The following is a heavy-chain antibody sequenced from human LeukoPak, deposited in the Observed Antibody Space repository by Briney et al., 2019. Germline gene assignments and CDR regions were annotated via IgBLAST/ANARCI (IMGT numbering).Heavy chain of an antibody. J-gene: IGHJ4*02. CDR1: GFTFSSYS. Sequence: GGSLRLSCVASGFTFSSYSMSWVRQAPGKGLEWVSYIDTSSSTIYYADSVKGRFTVSRDNAKNSLYLQMNSLRAEDTAVYYCAKDRSGSYSQGLDYWGQGTLVIVSS. D-gene: IGHD1-26*01. CDR3: AKDRSGSYSQGLDY. CDR2: IDTSSSTI. V-gene: IGHV3-48*04.